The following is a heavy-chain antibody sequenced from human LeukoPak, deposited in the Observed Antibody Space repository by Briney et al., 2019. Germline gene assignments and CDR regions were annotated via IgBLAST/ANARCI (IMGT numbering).Heavy chain of an antibody. J-gene: IGHJ4*02. CDR1: GYTFTSYD. CDR3: ARGYYSDSSNYYLIDY. CDR2: MNPNSGNT. V-gene: IGHV1-8*01. D-gene: IGHD3-22*01. Sequence: ASVKVSCKASGYTFTSYDINWVRRASGQGLEWMGWMNPNSGNTGYAQKFQDRVSMTWNTSISTAYMELSSLRSEDTAVYHCARGYYSDSSNYYLIDYWGQGTLVTVSS.